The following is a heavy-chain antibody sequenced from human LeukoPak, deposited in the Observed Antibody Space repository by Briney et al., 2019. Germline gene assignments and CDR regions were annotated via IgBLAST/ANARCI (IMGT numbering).Heavy chain of an antibody. D-gene: IGHD2-2*01. V-gene: IGHV3-7*01. Sequence: GGSLRLSCAASGFTFSSYSMSWVRQAPGKGLEWVANIKQDGSEKYYVDSVKGRFTISRDNAKNSLYLQMNSLRAEDTAVYYCARVRYQLLGGMDVWGKGTTVTVSS. CDR2: IKQDGSEK. CDR3: ARVRYQLLGGMDV. CDR1: GFTFSSYS. J-gene: IGHJ6*03.